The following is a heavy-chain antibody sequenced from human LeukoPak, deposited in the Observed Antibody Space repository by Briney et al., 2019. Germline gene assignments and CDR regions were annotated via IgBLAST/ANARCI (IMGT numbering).Heavy chain of an antibody. CDR2: MWYDGSNK. CDR1: GFTFSSYG. CDR3: AKELAAAGSYFYY. Sequence: GGPLRLSCAASGFTFSSYGMHWVRQAPGKGLEWVGVMWYDGSNKYYADSVKGRFTISRDNSENTLYLQMNSLRAEDTAVFYCAKELAAAGSYFYYSGEGDPGTVSS. V-gene: IGHV3-33*06. D-gene: IGHD6-13*01. J-gene: IGHJ4*02.